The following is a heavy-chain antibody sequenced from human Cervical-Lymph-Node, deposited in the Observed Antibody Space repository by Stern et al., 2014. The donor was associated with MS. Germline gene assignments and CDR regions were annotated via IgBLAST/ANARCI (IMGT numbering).Heavy chain of an antibody. V-gene: IGHV6-1*01. D-gene: IGHD4-17*01. CDR1: GDSVSSNSAA. J-gene: IGHJ6*02. Sequence: SGPGLVKPSQTLSLTCAISGDSVSSNSAAWNWIRQSPSRGLEWLGRTYYRTKWYNDYAVSVKSRITINPYTSKNQFSLQLNSVTPEDTAVYYCARELPPMNGDYYYYGMDVWGQGTTVTVSS. CDR2: TYYRTKWYN. CDR3: ARELPPMNGDYYYYGMDV.